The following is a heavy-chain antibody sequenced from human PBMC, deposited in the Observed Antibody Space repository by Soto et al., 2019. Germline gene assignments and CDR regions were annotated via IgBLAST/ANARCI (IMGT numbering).Heavy chain of an antibody. Sequence: EVQLVESGGGLVKPGGSLRLSCAASGFTFSSYGMNWVRQAPGKGLEWVSSISSTSSYIYYAGSVKGRFTISRDNAKNSLYCKMNALRAEDTAVYYCARVDSSAYYSFDSGGQGTLVTVPS. CDR3: ARVDSSAYYSFDS. CDR1: GFTFSSYG. V-gene: IGHV3-21*01. CDR2: ISSTSSYI. D-gene: IGHD3-22*01. J-gene: IGHJ4*02.